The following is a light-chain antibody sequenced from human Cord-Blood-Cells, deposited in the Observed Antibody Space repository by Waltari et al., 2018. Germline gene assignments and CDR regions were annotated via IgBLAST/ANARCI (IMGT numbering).Light chain of an antibody. CDR2: EVS. CDR3: SSYTSSSTLV. Sequence: QSALTQPASVSGSPGQSITISCTGTSSDVGGYNYVSWYQQHPGKAPKLMINEVSNRPSGVSYTFSGSKSGNTASLTISGLQAEDEADYYCSSYTSSSTLVFGTGTKVTVL. CDR1: SSDVGGYNY. J-gene: IGLJ1*01. V-gene: IGLV2-14*01.